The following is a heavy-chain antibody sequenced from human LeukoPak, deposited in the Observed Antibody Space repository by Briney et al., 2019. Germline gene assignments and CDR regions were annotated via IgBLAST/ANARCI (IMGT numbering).Heavy chain of an antibody. CDR1: GFTFSTYG. J-gene: IGHJ5*02. CDR3: AKAKEYYGSGYYGS. D-gene: IGHD3-22*01. V-gene: IGHV3-30*18. Sequence: AGGSLRLSCAASGFTFSTYGMHWVRQAPGKGLEWVAVISYDGSNKHYVDSVKGRFTISRDNSNNTLYLQMNSLTAEDTAVYYCAKAKEYYGSGYYGSWGQGALVTVSS. CDR2: ISYDGSNK.